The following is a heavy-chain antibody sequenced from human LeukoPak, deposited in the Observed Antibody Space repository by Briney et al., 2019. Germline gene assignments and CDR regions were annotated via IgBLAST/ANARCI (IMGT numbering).Heavy chain of an antibody. J-gene: IGHJ6*04. CDR3: ATGITMVRGVTHYYYGMDV. CDR2: FDPEDGET. Sequence: ASVKVSCKVSGYTLTELSMHWVRQAPGKGLEWMGGFDPEDGETIYAQKFQGRVTMTEDASTDTAYMELSSLRSEDTAVYYCATGITMVRGVTHYYYGMDVWGKGTTVTVSP. D-gene: IGHD3-10*01. CDR1: GYTLTELS. V-gene: IGHV1-24*01.